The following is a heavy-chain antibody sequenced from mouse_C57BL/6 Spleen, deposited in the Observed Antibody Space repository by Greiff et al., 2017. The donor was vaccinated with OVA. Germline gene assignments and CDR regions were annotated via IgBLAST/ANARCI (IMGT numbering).Heavy chain of an antibody. CDR2: ISDGGSYT. J-gene: IGHJ2*01. Sequence: EVKLVESGGGLVKPGGSLKLSCAASGFTFSSYAMSWVRQTPEKRLEWVAPISDGGSYTYYPDNVKGRFTISRDNAKNNLYLQMSHLKSEDTAMYYCARGNYGIDYWGQGTTLTVSS. D-gene: IGHD2-1*01. V-gene: IGHV5-4*03. CDR1: GFTFSSYA. CDR3: ARGNYGIDY.